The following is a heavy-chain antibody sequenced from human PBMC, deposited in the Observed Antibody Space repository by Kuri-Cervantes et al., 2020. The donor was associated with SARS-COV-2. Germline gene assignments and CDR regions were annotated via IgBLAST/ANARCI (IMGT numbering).Heavy chain of an antibody. D-gene: IGHD3-10*01. Sequence: ASVKVSCKASGYTFTSYYMHWVRQAPGQGLEWMGIINPSGGSTSYAQKFQGRVTMTRDTSTSTVYMELRSLRSDDTAVYYCASSLLWFGEWGFFDIWGQGTMVTVSS. J-gene: IGHJ3*02. CDR1: GYTFTSYY. CDR2: INPSGGST. V-gene: IGHV1-46*01. CDR3: ASSLLWFGEWGFFDI.